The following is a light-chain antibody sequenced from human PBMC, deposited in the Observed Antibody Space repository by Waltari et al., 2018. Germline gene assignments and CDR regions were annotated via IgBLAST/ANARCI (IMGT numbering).Light chain of an antibody. CDR1: SSNIGANT. CDR3: AAWDDSLNGWV. Sequence: QSVLTQSPSASGTPGQRVTISCSGSSSNIGANTVHWYQQFPGTPPRLLIYSNDQRPSGVPDRFSGSKSGTSASLAISGLQSEDETDYYCAAWDDSLNGWVFGGGTKLTVL. CDR2: SND. V-gene: IGLV1-44*01. J-gene: IGLJ3*02.